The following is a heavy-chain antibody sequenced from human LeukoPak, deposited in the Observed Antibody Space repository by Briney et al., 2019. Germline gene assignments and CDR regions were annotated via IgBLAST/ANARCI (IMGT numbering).Heavy chain of an antibody. D-gene: IGHD5-18*01. Sequence: GGSLRLSCAASGFTFDDYAMHWVRQAPGKGLEWVSGISWNSGSIGYADSVKGRFTISRDNAKNSLYLQMNSLRAEDTALHYCAKGSLYSYGPFDYWGQGTLVTVSS. CDR2: ISWNSGSI. J-gene: IGHJ4*02. V-gene: IGHV3-9*01. CDR3: AKGSLYSYGPFDY. CDR1: GFTFDDYA.